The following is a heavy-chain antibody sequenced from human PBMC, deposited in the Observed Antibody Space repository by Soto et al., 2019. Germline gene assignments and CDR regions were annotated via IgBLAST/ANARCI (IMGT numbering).Heavy chain of an antibody. CDR2: ISAYNGNT. J-gene: IGHJ4*02. CDR3: ASLGETGTFDY. V-gene: IGHV1-18*01. CDR1: GYTFTSYG. D-gene: IGHD1-1*01. Sequence: ASVTVSCKASGYTFTSYGISWVRQAPGQGLEWMGWISAYNGNTKYAQKLQGRVTMTTDTSTSTAYMELRSLRSDDTAVYYCASLGETGTFDYWGQGTLVTVSS.